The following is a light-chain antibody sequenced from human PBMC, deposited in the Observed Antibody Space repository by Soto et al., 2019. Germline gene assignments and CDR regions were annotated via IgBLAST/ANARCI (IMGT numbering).Light chain of an antibody. Sequence: AIQMTQFPSSLSASVGDRVTITCRASQDIRSDLGWYQQRPGKAPNLLIYAASSLQSGVPSRFSGSGSGTDFTLTISSLQPEDFATYYCQQLNSYRITFGQGTRLEIK. CDR1: QDIRSD. CDR2: AAS. CDR3: QQLNSYRIT. J-gene: IGKJ5*01. V-gene: IGKV1-6*01.